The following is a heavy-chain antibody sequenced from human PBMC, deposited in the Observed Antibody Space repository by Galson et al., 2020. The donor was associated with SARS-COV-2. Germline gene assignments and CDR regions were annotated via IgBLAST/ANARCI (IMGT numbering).Heavy chain of an antibody. CDR2: ISAYNGNT. V-gene: IGHV1-18*01. D-gene: IGHD4-17*01. Sequence: ASVKVSCKASGYTFTSYGISWVRQAPGQGLEWMGWISAYNGNTNYAQKLQCRVTMTTDTSTSTAYMELRSLRSDDTAVYYCARAGDTVTTWFAGYYYYYMDVWGKGTTVTVSS. CDR3: ARAGDTVTTWFAGYYYYYMDV. J-gene: IGHJ6*03. CDR1: GYTFTSYG.